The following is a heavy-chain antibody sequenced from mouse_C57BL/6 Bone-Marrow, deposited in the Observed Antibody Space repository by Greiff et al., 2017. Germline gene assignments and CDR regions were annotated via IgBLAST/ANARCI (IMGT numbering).Heavy chain of an antibody. CDR1: GYTFTSYG. J-gene: IGHJ1*03. Sequence: VQLQQSGAELARPGASVKLSCKASGYTFTSYGISWVKQRTGQGLEWIGEMYPRSGNTYYNEKFKGKATLTAEKSSSTAYMELRSLTYEDSAVYFCASLALWYFDVWGTGTTVTVSS. CDR2: MYPRSGNT. CDR3: ASLALWYFDV. D-gene: IGHD6-1*01. V-gene: IGHV1-81*01.